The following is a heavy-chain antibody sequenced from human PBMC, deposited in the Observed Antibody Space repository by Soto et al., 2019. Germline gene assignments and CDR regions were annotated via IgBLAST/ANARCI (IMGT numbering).Heavy chain of an antibody. CDR2: IYYSGST. J-gene: IGHJ4*02. V-gene: IGHV4-59*01. CDR3: ARYGWDGYSYDSFFDY. Sequence: SETLSLTCTVSGGSISSYYWSWIRQPPGKGLEWIGYIYYSGSTNYNPSLKSRVTISVDTSKNQFSLKLSSVTAADTAVYYCARYGWDGYSYDSFFDYWGQGTLVTVSS. CDR1: GGSISSYY. D-gene: IGHD5-18*01.